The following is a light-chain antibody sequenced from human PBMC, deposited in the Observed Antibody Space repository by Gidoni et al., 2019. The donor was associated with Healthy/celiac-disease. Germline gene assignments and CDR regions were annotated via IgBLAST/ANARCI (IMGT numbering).Light chain of an antibody. Sequence: ELVLTQSPGTLSLSPGERATLSCRASQSVSSSYLAWYQQKPGQAPRLLIYGASSRATGIPDRFSGSGSGTDFTLTISRLEPEDFAVYYCQQYGSSALTFXPXTKVDIK. CDR2: GAS. CDR1: QSVSSSY. J-gene: IGKJ3*01. V-gene: IGKV3-20*01. CDR3: QQYGSSALT.